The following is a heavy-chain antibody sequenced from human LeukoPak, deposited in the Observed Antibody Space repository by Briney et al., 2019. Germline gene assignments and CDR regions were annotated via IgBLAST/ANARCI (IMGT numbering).Heavy chain of an antibody. CDR2: LYTGETT. CDR1: GLTVTKNY. J-gene: IGHJ4*02. V-gene: IGHV3-66*01. D-gene: IGHD6-19*01. CDR3: AREDASGLDY. Sequence: GGSLRLSCVVSGLTVTKNYISWVRQAPGKGLEWVSLLYTGETTFYADSVKGRFIISRDNAKNSLYLQMNSLRAEDTALYYCAREDASGLDYWGQGTLVTVSS.